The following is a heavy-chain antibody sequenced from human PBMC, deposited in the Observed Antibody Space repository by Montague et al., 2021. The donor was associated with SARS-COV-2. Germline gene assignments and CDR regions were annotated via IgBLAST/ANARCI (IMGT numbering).Heavy chain of an antibody. V-gene: IGHV4-59*01. Sequence: SETLSLTCTVSAGSISSYYWSWIRQSPGKGLEWIGHVHYTGSTKYNPSLKTRVTLSLDTPKNRFSLKLSSVTAADTAVYYCARAQNTCFIANCVNYFEVWGLGALVTVSS. CDR2: VHYTGST. D-gene: IGHD1-1*01. CDR1: AGSISSYY. J-gene: IGHJ4*02. CDR3: ARAQNTCFIANCVNYFEV.